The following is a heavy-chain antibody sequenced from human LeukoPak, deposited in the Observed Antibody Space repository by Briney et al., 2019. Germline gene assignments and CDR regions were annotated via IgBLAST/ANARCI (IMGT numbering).Heavy chain of an antibody. V-gene: IGHV3-33*06. Sequence: GRSLRLSCAASGFTFSSYGMHWVRQAPGKGLEWVAVIWYDGSNKYYADSVKGRFTISRDNSKNTLYLQMNSLRAEDTAVYYCAKNYYGSGSDPYDAFDIWGQGTMVTVSS. D-gene: IGHD3-10*01. CDR2: IWYDGSNK. CDR3: AKNYYGSGSDPYDAFDI. CDR1: GFTFSSYG. J-gene: IGHJ3*02.